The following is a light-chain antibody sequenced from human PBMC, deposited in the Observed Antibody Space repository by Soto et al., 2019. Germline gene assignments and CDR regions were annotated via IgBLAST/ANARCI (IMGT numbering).Light chain of an antibody. CDR3: QQYGSSRWT. CDR2: GAS. J-gene: IGKJ1*01. CDR1: QSVSSSY. V-gene: IGKV3-20*01. Sequence: EIVLTQSPGTLSLSPGERATLSCRASQSVSSSYLAWYQQKPGQAPRLLIYGASSRATGIPDRFSGSGSGTDFTLTIIRLEPEEFAGYYCQQYGSSRWTFGQGTKGEIK.